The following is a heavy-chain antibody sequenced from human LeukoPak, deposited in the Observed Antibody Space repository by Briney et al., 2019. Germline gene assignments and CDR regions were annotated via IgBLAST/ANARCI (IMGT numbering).Heavy chain of an antibody. CDR1: GGSISSSSYY. D-gene: IGHD1-26*01. V-gene: IGHV4-39*07. Sequence: PSETLSLTCTVSGGSISSSSYYWGWIRQPPGKGLEWIGSIYYSGSTYYNPSLKSRVTISVDTSKNQFSLKLSSVTAADTAVYYCARGDPSYYFAYYFDYWGQGTLVTVSS. CDR3: ARGDPSYYFAYYFDY. J-gene: IGHJ4*02. CDR2: IYYSGST.